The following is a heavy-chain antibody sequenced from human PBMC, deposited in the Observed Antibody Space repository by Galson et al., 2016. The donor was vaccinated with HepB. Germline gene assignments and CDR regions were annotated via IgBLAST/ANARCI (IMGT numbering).Heavy chain of an antibody. CDR3: ARSDRTFDFWNNYEILHYKYDHYMDV. J-gene: IGHJ6*03. CDR2: IDASDSYT. V-gene: IGHV5-10-1*01. Sequence: QSGAEVKKPGESLTISCKASGYSFSSYWISWVREMPGKGLEWVGRIDASDSYTSYSPSFQGHVSISADKSTSTVYLQWSSLKATDTAMYYCARSDRTFDFWNNYEILHYKYDHYMDVWGKGTTVTVSS. D-gene: IGHD3-3*01. CDR1: GYSFSSYW.